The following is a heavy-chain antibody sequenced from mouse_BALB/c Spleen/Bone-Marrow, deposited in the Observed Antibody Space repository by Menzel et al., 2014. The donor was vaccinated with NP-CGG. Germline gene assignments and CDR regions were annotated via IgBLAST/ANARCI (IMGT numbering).Heavy chain of an antibody. CDR1: GYAFTNYL. CDR3: ARWGYAMDY. V-gene: IGHV1-54*01. Sequence: VQLQQSGAELVRPGTSVKVSCKASGYAFTNYLIEWVKQRPGQGLEWIGVINPGSGGTNYNEKFKGKATLTADKSSSTASMRLSSVTSDDSAVYFCARWGYAMDYWGQGTPVAVSS. J-gene: IGHJ4*01. CDR2: INPGSGGT.